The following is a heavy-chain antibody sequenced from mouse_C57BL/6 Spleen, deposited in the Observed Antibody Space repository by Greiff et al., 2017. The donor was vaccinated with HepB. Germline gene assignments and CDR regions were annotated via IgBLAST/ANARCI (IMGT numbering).Heavy chain of an antibody. J-gene: IGHJ2*01. CDR3: ARKRSSPYFDC. CDR1: GYTFTDYY. CDR2: INPNNGGT. V-gene: IGHV1-26*01. Sequence: EVQLQQSGPELVKPGASVKISCKASGYTFTDYYMNWVKQSHGKSLEWIGDINPNNGGTSYNQKFKGKATLTVDKSSSTAYMELRSLTSEDSAVSYCARKRSSPYFDCWGHGTTLTAST.